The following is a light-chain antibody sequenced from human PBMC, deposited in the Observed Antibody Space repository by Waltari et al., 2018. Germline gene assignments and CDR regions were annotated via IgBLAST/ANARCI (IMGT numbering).Light chain of an antibody. CDR1: QSVSST. Sequence: EIELTQSPGTLSLSPGERANPSCRASQSVSSTLAWYQQKPGQAPRLLIYGASIMNTGIPYRFSGSGSGTDFSLTISRLEPEDFAVYYCQHYLSLPGTFGQGTKVEIK. V-gene: IGKV3-20*01. J-gene: IGKJ1*01. CDR3: QHYLSLPGT. CDR2: GAS.